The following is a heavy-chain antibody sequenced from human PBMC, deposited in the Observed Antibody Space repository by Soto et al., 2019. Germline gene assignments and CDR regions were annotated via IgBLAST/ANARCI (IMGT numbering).Heavy chain of an antibody. J-gene: IGHJ4*02. V-gene: IGHV3-33*01. CDR1: GFTFSSYG. CDR2: IWYDGSNK. Sequence: QVQLVESGGGVVQPGRSLRLSCAASGFTFSSYGMHWVRQAPGKGLEWVAVIWYDGSNKYYADSVKGRFTISRDNSKNTLYLQMNSLRAEDTAVYYCARDRGMTTVTPAGLDYWGQGTLVTVSS. D-gene: IGHD4-17*01. CDR3: ARDRGMTTVTPAGLDY.